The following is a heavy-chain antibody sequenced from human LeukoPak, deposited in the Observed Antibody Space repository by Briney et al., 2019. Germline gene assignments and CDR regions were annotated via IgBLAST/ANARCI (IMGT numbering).Heavy chain of an antibody. D-gene: IGHD6-19*01. CDR1: GFTFSSYA. J-gene: IGHJ6*02. Sequence: GRSLRLSCAASGFTFSSYAMHWVRQAPGKGLEWVAVISYDGSNKYYADSVKGRFTISRDNSKNTLYLQMNSLRAEDTAVYYCARGPHIAVAVAVVSGYYYGMDVWGQGTTVTVSS. CDR2: ISYDGSNK. V-gene: IGHV3-30-3*01. CDR3: ARGPHIAVAVAVVSGYYYGMDV.